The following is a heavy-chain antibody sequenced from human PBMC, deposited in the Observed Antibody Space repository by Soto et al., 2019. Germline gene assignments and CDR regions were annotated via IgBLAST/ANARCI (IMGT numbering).Heavy chain of an antibody. Sequence: GGSLRLSCAASGFTFDDHGMSWVRQAPGKGLEWVSGINWNGGSTGYVDSVKGRFTISRDNAKNSLYLQMNSLRAEDTALYYCAKPTHSSSWYPFDYCGQGTFVTVSS. D-gene: IGHD6-13*01. CDR1: GFTFDDHG. V-gene: IGHV3-20*04. CDR2: INWNGGST. J-gene: IGHJ4*02. CDR3: AKPTHSSSWYPFDY.